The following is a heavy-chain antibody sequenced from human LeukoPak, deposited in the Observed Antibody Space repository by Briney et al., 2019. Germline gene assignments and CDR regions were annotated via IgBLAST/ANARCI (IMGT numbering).Heavy chain of an antibody. J-gene: IGHJ6*02. CDR2: ISWNSGNI. CDR1: GFTFDDYA. CDR3: AKAATTRTYYYGMDV. D-gene: IGHD2-2*01. V-gene: IGHV3-9*01. Sequence: GGSLRLSCAASGFTFDDYAIHWVRQAPGKGLEWVSGISWNSGNIDYADSVKGRFTISRDNAKNSLYLQMNSLRAEDTALYYCAKAATTRTYYYGMDVWGQGTTVTVSS.